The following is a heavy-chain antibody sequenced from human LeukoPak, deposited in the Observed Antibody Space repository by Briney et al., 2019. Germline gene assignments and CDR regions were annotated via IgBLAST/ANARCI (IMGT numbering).Heavy chain of an antibody. J-gene: IGHJ4*02. V-gene: IGHV3-7*01. CDR3: ASRRGGSSGWYEVFDY. CDR1: GFACSSYW. Sequence: GGSLRLSCAASGFACSSYWMSWVRQDPGKGLERVANIHQDGSEKYYVDSVKGRFTISRDDAKNSLYLQMNSLRAEDTAVYYCASRRGGSSGWYEVFDYWGQGTLVTVSS. CDR2: IHQDGSEK. D-gene: IGHD6-19*01.